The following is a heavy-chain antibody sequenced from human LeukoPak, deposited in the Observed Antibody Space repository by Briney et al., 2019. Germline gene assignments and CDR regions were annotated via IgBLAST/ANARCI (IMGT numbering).Heavy chain of an antibody. V-gene: IGHV3-33*01. Sequence: PGGSLRLSCSASGFTFSSYGMHWVRQAPGKGLEWVAVIWYDGSNKYYADSVNGRFTISRDKSKNTLYLQMNSLRAEDTAVYYCARAHSSGWSAPYYYGMDVWGQGTAVTVSS. CDR1: GFTFSSYG. D-gene: IGHD6-19*01. CDR3: ARAHSSGWSAPYYYGMDV. J-gene: IGHJ6*02. CDR2: IWYDGSNK.